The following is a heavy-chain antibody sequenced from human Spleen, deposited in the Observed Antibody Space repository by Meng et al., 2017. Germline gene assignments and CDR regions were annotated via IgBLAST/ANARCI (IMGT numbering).Heavy chain of an antibody. CDR1: DYTLTSDG. J-gene: IGHJ4*02. CDR3: AREDGGAAAKDY. Sequence: QGQVVQSGAEVKKPGASVKVSCKVSDYTLTSDGFSWVRQTPGQGLQWMGWINIYNGITNYGRNFQGRVTLTTDTSTSTGYMELRSLTSDDTAVYYCAREDGGAAAKDYWGQGTLVTVSS. CDR2: INIYNGIT. D-gene: IGHD6-13*01. V-gene: IGHV1-18*04.